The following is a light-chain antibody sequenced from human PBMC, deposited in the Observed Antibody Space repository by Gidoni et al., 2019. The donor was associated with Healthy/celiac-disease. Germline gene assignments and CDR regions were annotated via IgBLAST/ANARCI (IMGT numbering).Light chain of an antibody. CDR2: WAS. J-gene: IGKJ2*04. CDR1: QSVLFSSNNQDY. V-gene: IGKV4-1*01. Sequence: VMSKFADSLAGSLGATATLNCHSSQSVLFSSNNQDYLAWYQQQPGQPPKLLSYWASTQESGVPDRFSGSGSGTEFTLTFSSLQAEDVAVYYCQQYYSTPRSFGQGTKLEIK. CDR3: QQYYSTPRS.